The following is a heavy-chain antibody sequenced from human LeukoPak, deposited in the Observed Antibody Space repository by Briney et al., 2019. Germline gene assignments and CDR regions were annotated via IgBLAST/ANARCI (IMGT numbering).Heavy chain of an antibody. D-gene: IGHD2-15*01. V-gene: IGHV1-69*13. CDR3: ARTLTYCSGGSCHPYYYYMDV. CDR1: GGTFSRYA. J-gene: IGHJ6*03. Sequence: GASVKVSCKASGGTFSRYAISWVRQAPGQGLEWMGGIIPIFGTANYAQKFQGRVTITADESTSTAYMELSSLRSEDTAVYYCARTLTYCSGGSCHPYYYYMDVWGKGTTVTTSS. CDR2: IIPIFGTA.